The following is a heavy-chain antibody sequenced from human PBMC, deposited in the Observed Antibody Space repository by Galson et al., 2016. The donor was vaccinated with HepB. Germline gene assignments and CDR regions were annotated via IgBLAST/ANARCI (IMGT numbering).Heavy chain of an antibody. CDR1: GFTFSDYY. V-gene: IGHV3-11*01. Sequence: SLRLSCAASGFTFSDYYMSWIRQAPGKGLEWVSYISISGSTKSYADSVKGRFTISRDNSKNTLYLQMNSLRAEDTAVYYCAGAIRSVPHYWGQGTLVTVSS. J-gene: IGHJ4*02. D-gene: IGHD4/OR15-4a*01. CDR2: ISISGSTK. CDR3: AGAIRSVPHY.